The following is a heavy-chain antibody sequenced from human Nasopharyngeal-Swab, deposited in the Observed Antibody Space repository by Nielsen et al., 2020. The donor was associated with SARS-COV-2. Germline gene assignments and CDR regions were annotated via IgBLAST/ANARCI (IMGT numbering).Heavy chain of an antibody. CDR1: GFTFRSYW. Sequence: GESLKISCAASGFTFRSYWMGRVRQAPGKGLEWVANIKQDGSEKYYVDSVKGRFTISRDNAKNSLYLQMNSLRAEDTAVYYCASLSSSSWFFDYWGQGTLVTVSS. J-gene: IGHJ4*02. D-gene: IGHD6-13*01. CDR2: IKQDGSEK. CDR3: ASLSSSSWFFDY. V-gene: IGHV3-7*01.